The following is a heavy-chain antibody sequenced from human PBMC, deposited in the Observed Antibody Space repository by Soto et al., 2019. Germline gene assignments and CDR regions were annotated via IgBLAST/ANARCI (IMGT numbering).Heavy chain of an antibody. CDR2: ISYDGSNK. V-gene: IGHV3-30*18. Sequence: QVQLVESGGGVVQPGRSLRLSCAASGFIFSNYGMQWVRRIPGKGLEWVALISYDGSNKYYSDSVKGRFTISRDNSKNTLHLQMNSLSAEDTAVYYCAKDFVAAGLFDYWGQGTLVTVSS. D-gene: IGHD2-21*01. CDR3: AKDFVAAGLFDY. CDR1: GFIFSNYG. J-gene: IGHJ4*02.